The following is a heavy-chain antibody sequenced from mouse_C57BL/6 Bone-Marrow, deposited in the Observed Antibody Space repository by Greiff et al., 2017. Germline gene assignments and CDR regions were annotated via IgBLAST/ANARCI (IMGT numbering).Heavy chain of an antibody. CDR1: GYTFTSYW. V-gene: IGHV1-61*01. D-gene: IGHD1-1*01. J-gene: IGHJ3*01. CDR3: ARPLITTVVASPAY. CDR2: IYPSDSET. Sequence: QVQLQQPGAELVRPGSSVKLSCKASGYTFTSYWMDWVKQRPGQGLEWIGNIYPSDSETHYNQKFKDKATLTVDKSSSTAYMQLSSLTSEDSAVYYCARPLITTVVASPAYLGQGTLVTVSA.